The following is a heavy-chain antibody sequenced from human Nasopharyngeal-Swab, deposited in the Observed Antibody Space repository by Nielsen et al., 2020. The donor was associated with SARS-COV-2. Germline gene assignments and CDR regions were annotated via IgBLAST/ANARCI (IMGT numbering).Heavy chain of an antibody. J-gene: IGHJ3*02. V-gene: IGHV1-2*06. CDR3: AREGQTQSGWGYCTNGVCYPDAFDI. D-gene: IGHD2-8*01. CDR2: INPNSGGT. Sequence: ASVKVSCKASGYTFTGYYMHWVRQAPGQGLEWMGRINPNSGGTNYAQKFQGRVTMTRDTSISTAYMELSRLRSDDTAVYYCAREGQTQSGWGYCTNGVCYPDAFDIWGQGTMVTVSS. CDR1: GYTFTGYY.